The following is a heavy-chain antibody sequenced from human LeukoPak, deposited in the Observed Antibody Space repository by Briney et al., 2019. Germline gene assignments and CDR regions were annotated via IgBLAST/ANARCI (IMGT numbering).Heavy chain of an antibody. CDR2: ISWNNGSR. CDR3: ARDAGRYSGSYEPYDI. V-gene: IGHV3-9*01. Sequence: GGSLRLSCAASGFTFDDYGMHWVRQAPGKGLEWVSGISWNNGSRAYADSVKGRFTISRDNAKNSLYLQMNSLRAEDTALYHCARDAGRYSGSYEPYDIWGQGTMVTVSS. D-gene: IGHD1-26*01. J-gene: IGHJ3*02. CDR1: GFTFDDYG.